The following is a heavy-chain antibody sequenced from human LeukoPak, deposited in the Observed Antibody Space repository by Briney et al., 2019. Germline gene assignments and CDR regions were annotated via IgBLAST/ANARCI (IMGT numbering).Heavy chain of an antibody. CDR2: INPSGGST. CDR1: GYTFTSYY. J-gene: IGHJ4*02. V-gene: IGHV1-46*01. CDR3: ARDRGITMILGY. Sequence: ASVKGSCKASGYTFTSYYMHWVRQAPGQGLEWMGIINPSGGSTSYAQKFQGRVAMTRDTSTSTVYMELSSLRSEDTAVYFCARDRGITMILGYWGQGTLVTVSS. D-gene: IGHD3-22*01.